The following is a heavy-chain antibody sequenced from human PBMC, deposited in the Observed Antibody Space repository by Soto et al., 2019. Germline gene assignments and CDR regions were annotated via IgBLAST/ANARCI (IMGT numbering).Heavy chain of an antibody. CDR3: TRDFTYYDFWSGYGYYGMDV. Sequence: GSLRLSCTASGFTFGDYAMSWVRQAPGKGLGWVGFIRSKAYGGTTEYAASVKGRFTISRDDSKSIAYLQMNSLKTEDTAVYYCTRDFTYYDFWSGYGYYGMDVWGQGTTVTVS. CDR1: GFTFGDYA. D-gene: IGHD3-3*01. V-gene: IGHV3-49*04. CDR2: IRSKAYGGTT. J-gene: IGHJ6*02.